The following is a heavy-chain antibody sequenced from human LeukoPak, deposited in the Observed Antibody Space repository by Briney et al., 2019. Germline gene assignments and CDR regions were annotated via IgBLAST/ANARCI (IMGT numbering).Heavy chain of an antibody. CDR3: VLLPVTMVRGGAFDY. V-gene: IGHV3-30*03. Sequence: GRSLRLSCAASGFTFSSYGMHWVRQAPGKGREWVAVISYDGSNKYYADSVKGRFTISRDNSKNTLYLQMNSLRAEDTAVYYCVLLPVTMVRGGAFDYWGQGTLVTVSS. D-gene: IGHD3-10*01. CDR2: ISYDGSNK. J-gene: IGHJ4*02. CDR1: GFTFSSYG.